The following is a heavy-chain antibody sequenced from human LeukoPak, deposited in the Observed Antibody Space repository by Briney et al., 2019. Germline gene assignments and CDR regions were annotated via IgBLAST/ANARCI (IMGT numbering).Heavy chain of an antibody. Sequence: GGSLRLSCAASGFTVSSNYMSWVRQAPGKGLEWVSAISGSGGSTYYADSVKGRFTISRDNSKNTLYLQMNSLRAEDTAVYYCVSDYYGSGSYYGYWGQGTLVTVSS. D-gene: IGHD3-10*01. CDR1: GFTVSSNY. CDR2: ISGSGGST. J-gene: IGHJ4*02. V-gene: IGHV3-23*01. CDR3: VSDYYGSGSYYGY.